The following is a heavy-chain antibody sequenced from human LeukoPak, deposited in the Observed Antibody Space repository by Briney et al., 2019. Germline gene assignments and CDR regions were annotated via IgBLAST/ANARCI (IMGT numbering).Heavy chain of an antibody. Sequence: GGSLRLSCAASGFTFSSYGMHWVRQAPGKGQEWVAVIWYDGSNKYYADSVKGRFTISRDNSKNTLYLQMNSLRAEDTAVYYCARDDGSSWYAPVYWGQGTLVTVSS. CDR2: IWYDGSNK. J-gene: IGHJ4*02. CDR1: GFTFSSYG. D-gene: IGHD6-13*01. CDR3: ARDDGSSWYAPVY. V-gene: IGHV3-33*01.